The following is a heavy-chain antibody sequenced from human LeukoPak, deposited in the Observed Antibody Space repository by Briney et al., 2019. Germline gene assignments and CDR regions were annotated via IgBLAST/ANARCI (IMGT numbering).Heavy chain of an antibody. Sequence: PSETLSLACAVYGGSFSGYYWSWIRQPPGKGLEWIGEINHSGSTNYNPSLKSRVTISVDTSKNQFSLKLSSVTAADTAVYYCARPRSVGATKGNWFDPWGQGTLVTVSS. CDR3: ARPRSVGATKGNWFDP. CDR1: GGSFSGYY. D-gene: IGHD1-26*01. V-gene: IGHV4-34*01. CDR2: INHSGST. J-gene: IGHJ5*02.